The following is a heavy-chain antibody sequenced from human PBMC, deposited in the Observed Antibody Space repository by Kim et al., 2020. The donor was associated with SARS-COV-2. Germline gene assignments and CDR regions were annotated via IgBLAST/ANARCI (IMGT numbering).Heavy chain of an antibody. V-gene: IGHV3-7*01. Sequence: GGSLRLSCAASGFSFSTYWMSWVRQAPGKGLERVASIKQAGSEKYYVDSVKGRFTISRDDAKNSLFLQMSSLRAEDTAVYYCARLPYSFAFEYWGQGTPVTVSS. D-gene: IGHD5-12*01. CDR1: GFSFSTYW. CDR3: ARLPYSFAFEY. CDR2: IKQAGSEK. J-gene: IGHJ4*02.